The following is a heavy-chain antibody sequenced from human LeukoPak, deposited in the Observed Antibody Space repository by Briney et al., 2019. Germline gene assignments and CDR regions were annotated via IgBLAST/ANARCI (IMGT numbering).Heavy chain of an antibody. V-gene: IGHV4-39*01. J-gene: IGHJ5*02. CDR1: AGSISSSNYY. D-gene: IGHD3-10*01. Sequence: SETLSLTCTVSAGSISSSNYYWGWIRQPPGKGLEWIGSIYYSGRTYYNPSLKSRVTISVNTSKKQFSLKLSSVTAADTAVYYCARGRPDGSGSYYKFDPWGQGTLVTVSS. CDR2: IYYSGRT. CDR3: ARGRPDGSGSYYKFDP.